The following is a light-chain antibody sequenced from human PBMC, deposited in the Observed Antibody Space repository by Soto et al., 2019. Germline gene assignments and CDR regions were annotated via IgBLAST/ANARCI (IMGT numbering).Light chain of an antibody. Sequence: EIVLTQSPGTLSLSPREIATLSCRASQSASSSYLAWYQQKPGQAPRLLIYGASSTATGIPDRFSGSGSGTDFTLTISSLEPEDFEVYYCQQYGSSPPITFGGGTKVEIK. CDR1: QSASSSY. J-gene: IGKJ4*01. V-gene: IGKV3-20*01. CDR2: GAS. CDR3: QQYGSSPPIT.